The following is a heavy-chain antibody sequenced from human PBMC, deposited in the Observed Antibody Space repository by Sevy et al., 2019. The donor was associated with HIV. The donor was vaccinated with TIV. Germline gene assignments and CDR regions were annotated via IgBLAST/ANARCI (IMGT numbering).Heavy chain of an antibody. J-gene: IGHJ4*02. CDR1: GFSFSSYE. V-gene: IGHV3-48*03. CDR3: TRDLPPSATFVPHFDY. CDR2: ITSSGSNI. D-gene: IGHD3-3*01. Sequence: GGSLRLSCAASGFSFSSYEMNWVRQAPGKGLEWVSSITSSGSNIYYSDSVKGRFTISRDNAKNSLYLQMNSLRAEDTALYYCTRDLPPSATFVPHFDYWGQGTLVTVSS.